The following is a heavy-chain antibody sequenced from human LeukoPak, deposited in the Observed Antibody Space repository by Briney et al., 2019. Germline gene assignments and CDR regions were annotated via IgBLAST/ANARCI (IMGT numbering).Heavy chain of an antibody. V-gene: IGHV4-31*03. CDR2: IYYSGST. CDR3: ARSAPADDRFYHYGMDV. J-gene: IGHJ6*02. D-gene: IGHD6-25*01. CDR1: GGSISSGGYY. Sequence: SQTLSLTCTVSGGSISSGGYYWSWIRQHPGKGLEWIGYIYYSGSTYYNPSLKSRVTISVDTSKNQFSLKLSSVTAADTAVYYCARSAPADDRFYHYGMDVWGQGTTVTVSS.